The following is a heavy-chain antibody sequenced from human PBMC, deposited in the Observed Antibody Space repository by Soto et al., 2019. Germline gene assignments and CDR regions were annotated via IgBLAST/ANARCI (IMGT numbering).Heavy chain of an antibody. J-gene: IGHJ6*03. V-gene: IGHV3-23*01. CDR1: AFTFSSDA. CDR3: AKSSGTTYLSFYMDV. CDR2: ISGSGGST. Sequence: EVQLLESGGGLVQPGGSLRLSCAASAFTFSSDAMTWVRQAPGKGLEWVSAISGSGGSTYYADSVKGRFTISRDNSKNTLFLQMNSLRAEDTAVYYCAKSSGTTYLSFYMDVWGKVTTVTVS. D-gene: IGHD1-7*01.